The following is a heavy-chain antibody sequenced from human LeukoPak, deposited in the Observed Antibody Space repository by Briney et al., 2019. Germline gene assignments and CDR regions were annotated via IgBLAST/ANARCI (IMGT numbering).Heavy chain of an antibody. D-gene: IGHD5-18*01. CDR1: GYTFTSYD. CDR2: TNPNSGNT. CDR3: ARGLARTSMVTRGGVRFDY. Sequence: GASVKVSCKASGYTFTSYDINWVRQATGQGLEWMGWTNPNSGNTGYAQKFQGRVTMTRNTSISTAYMELSSLRSEDTAVYYCARGLARTSMVTRGGVRFDYWGQGTLVTVSS. V-gene: IGHV1-8*01. J-gene: IGHJ4*02.